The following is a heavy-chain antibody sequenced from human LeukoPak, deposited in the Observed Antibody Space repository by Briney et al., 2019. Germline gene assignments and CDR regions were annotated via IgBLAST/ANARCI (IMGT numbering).Heavy chain of an antibody. D-gene: IGHD3-9*01. V-gene: IGHV7-4-1*02. CDR2: INTNTGNP. Sequence: ASVKVSCKASGYTFTRYAMNWVRQAPGQGLEWMGWINTNTGNPTYAQGFTGRFVFSLDTSVSTAYLQISSLKAEDTAVYYCARAEIRYFDWLPIRAFDYWGQGTLVTVSS. J-gene: IGHJ4*02. CDR3: ARAEIRYFDWLPIRAFDY. CDR1: GYTFTRYA.